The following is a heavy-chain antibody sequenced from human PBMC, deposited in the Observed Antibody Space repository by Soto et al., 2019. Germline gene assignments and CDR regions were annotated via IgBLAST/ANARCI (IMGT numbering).Heavy chain of an antibody. CDR3: AFIVVVPAAMTAAGDYYYGMDV. D-gene: IGHD2-2*01. V-gene: IGHV3-74*01. J-gene: IGHJ6*02. Sequence: PGGSLRLSCAASGFTFSSYWMHWVRQAPGKGLVWFSRINSDGSSTSYADSVKGRFTISRDNAKNTLYLQMNSLRAEDTAVYYCAFIVVVPAAMTAAGDYYYGMDVWGQGTTVTVSS. CDR2: INSDGSST. CDR1: GFTFSSYW.